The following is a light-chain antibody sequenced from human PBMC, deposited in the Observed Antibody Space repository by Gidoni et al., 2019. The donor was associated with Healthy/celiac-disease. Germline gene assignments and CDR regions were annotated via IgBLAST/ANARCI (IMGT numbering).Light chain of an antibody. V-gene: IGLV2-14*01. Sequence: QSALTQPASVSGSPGQSITISCTGTSSDVGGYNYVSWYQQHPGKAPKLMIYEFSNRPSGVSNRFSGSKSGNTASLTISGLQAEDEADYYCSSYTSSSTLEDVVFGGGTKLTVL. CDR1: SSDVGGYNY. CDR2: EFS. CDR3: SSYTSSSTLEDVV. J-gene: IGLJ2*01.